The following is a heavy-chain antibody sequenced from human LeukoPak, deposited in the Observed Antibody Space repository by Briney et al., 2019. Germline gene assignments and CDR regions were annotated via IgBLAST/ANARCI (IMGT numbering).Heavy chain of an antibody. D-gene: IGHD6-19*01. CDR2: INPNSGGT. CDR1: GDTFTGYY. J-gene: IGHJ4*02. Sequence: ASVKVTCKASGDTFTGYYMHWVRQAPGQGLEWMGRINPNSGGTNYAQKFQGRVTMTRDTSISTAYMELSRLRSDDTAVYYCARGLYSSGWSPDYWGQGTLVTVSS. CDR3: ARGLYSSGWSPDY. V-gene: IGHV1-2*06.